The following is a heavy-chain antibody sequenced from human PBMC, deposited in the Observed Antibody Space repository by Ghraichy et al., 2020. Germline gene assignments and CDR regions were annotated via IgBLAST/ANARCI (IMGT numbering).Heavy chain of an antibody. CDR1: GGTFSSYA. Sequence: SVKVSCKASGGTFSSYAISWVRQAPGQGLEWMGGIIPIFGTANYAQKFQGRVTITADESTSTAYMELSSLRSEDTAVYYCAGPGYGVGAFDIWGQGTMVTVSS. J-gene: IGHJ3*02. D-gene: IGHD5-12*01. CDR3: AGPGYGVGAFDI. V-gene: IGHV1-69*13. CDR2: IIPIFGTA.